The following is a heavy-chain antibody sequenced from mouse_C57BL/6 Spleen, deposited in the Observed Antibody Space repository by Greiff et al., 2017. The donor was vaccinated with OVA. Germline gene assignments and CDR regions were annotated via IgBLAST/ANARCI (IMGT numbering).Heavy chain of an antibody. V-gene: IGHV1-82*01. J-gene: IGHJ3*01. CDR1: GYAFSSSW. CDR2: IYPGDGDT. CDR3: ARDGYDTWFAY. D-gene: IGHD2-2*01. Sequence: VHLVESGPELVKPGASVKISCKASGYAFSSSWMNWVKQRPGKGLEWIGRIYPGDGDTNYNGKFKGKATLTADKSSSTAYMQLSSLTSEDSAVYFCARDGYDTWFAYWGQGTLVTVSA.